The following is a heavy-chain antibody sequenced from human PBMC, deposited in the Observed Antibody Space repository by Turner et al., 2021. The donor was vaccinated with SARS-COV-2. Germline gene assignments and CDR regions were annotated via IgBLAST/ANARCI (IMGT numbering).Heavy chain of an antibody. D-gene: IGHD3-9*01. CDR1: GFTVSINY. CDR3: AKGGWYYDILTGSYFEY. J-gene: IGHJ4*02. CDR2: IYSGGST. V-gene: IGHV3-66*03. Sequence: EVQLEESGGGLIQPGGSLRLSCAASGFTVSINYMSWVRQAPGKGLEWVSVIYSGGSTYYADSVKGRFTISRDNSKNTLYLQMNSLRAEDTAVYYCAKGGWYYDILTGSYFEYWGQGTLVTVSS.